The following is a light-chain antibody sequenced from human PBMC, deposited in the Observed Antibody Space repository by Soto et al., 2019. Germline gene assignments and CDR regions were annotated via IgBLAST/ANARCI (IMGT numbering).Light chain of an antibody. CDR3: SSYTSSSTRV. Sequence: QSALTQPASVSGSPGRSITISGTGTSRDVGGYNYVSWYQQHPGKAPKLMIYEVSNRPSGVSNRFSGSKSGNTASLTISGLQAEDEADYYCSSYTSSSTRVFGGGTKLTVL. CDR1: SRDVGGYNY. CDR2: EVS. V-gene: IGLV2-14*01. J-gene: IGLJ3*02.